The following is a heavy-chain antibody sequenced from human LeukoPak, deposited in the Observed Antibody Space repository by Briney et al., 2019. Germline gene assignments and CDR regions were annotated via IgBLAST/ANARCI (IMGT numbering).Heavy chain of an antibody. Sequence: GGSLRLSCAASGFTFSIYSMNWVRQAPGKGLEWVSYISSSSSTIYYAGSVKGRFTISRDNAKNSLYLQMNSLRADDTAVYYCARVRCSAGSCPYFDYWGQGTLVTVSS. D-gene: IGHD2-15*01. CDR3: ARVRCSAGSCPYFDY. V-gene: IGHV3-48*01. J-gene: IGHJ4*02. CDR1: GFTFSIYS. CDR2: ISSSSSTI.